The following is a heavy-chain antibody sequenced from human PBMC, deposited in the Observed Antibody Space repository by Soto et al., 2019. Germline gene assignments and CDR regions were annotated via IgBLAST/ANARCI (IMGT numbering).Heavy chain of an antibody. D-gene: IGHD1-1*01. CDR1: GLTFGDYA. CDR2: VSPHAANT. Sequence: GRSLRLSCTASGLTFGDYAISAVRQAPGKGLECVAGVSPHAANTYYADSVRGRFIISRDDSRKTVCLDMNSLRGEDSAVYYCATEGAKTSWNFDYWGQGTVVSVSS. J-gene: IGHJ4*02. CDR3: ATEGAKTSWNFDY. V-gene: IGHV3-20*04.